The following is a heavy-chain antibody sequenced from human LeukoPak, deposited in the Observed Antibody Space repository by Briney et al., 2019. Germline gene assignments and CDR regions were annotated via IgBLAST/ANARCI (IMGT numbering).Heavy chain of an antibody. Sequence: SETLSLTCTVSGGSISSGDYYWSWIRQPPGKGLEWIAYTYYSGSTYYNPSLKSRVTMSADTSKNQLSLKLSSVTAADTAVYYCARPYYYDSRIDPWGQGILVTVSS. CDR1: GGSISSGDYY. D-gene: IGHD3-22*01. CDR2: TYYSGST. V-gene: IGHV4-30-4*01. J-gene: IGHJ5*02. CDR3: ARPYYYDSRIDP.